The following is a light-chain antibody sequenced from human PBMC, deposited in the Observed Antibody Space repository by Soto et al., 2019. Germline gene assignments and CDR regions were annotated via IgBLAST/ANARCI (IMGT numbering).Light chain of an antibody. CDR1: QSVSSSS. J-gene: IGKJ1*01. V-gene: IGKV3-20*01. CDR3: QQYGGSHRT. CDR2: DAS. Sequence: DIVLTQSPGTLSFSPGERATLSCRASQSVSSSSLAWYQQKRGQAPRLLIHDASSRATGIPDRFSGSGSGTELTLTISRLEPEDFAVYYCQQYGGSHRTFGQGTKVDIX.